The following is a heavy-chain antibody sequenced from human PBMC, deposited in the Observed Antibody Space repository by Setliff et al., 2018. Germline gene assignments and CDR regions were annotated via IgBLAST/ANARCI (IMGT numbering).Heavy chain of an antibody. V-gene: IGHV3-7*01. D-gene: IGHD6-25*01. CDR2: INQGGGEK. CDR3: VPGRGS. CDR1: GFTFSSLW. J-gene: IGHJ5*02. Sequence: PGGSLRLSCAASGFTFSSLWMSWVRQAPGKGLEWVANINQGGGEKYYADSVKGRFTISRDNAQKTLYLHMNNLRADDTAVFYCVPGRGSWGQGALVTVSS.